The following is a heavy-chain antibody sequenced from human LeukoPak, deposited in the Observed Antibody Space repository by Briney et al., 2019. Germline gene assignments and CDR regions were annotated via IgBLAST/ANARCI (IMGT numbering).Heavy chain of an antibody. CDR2: IYPGDSDT. Sequence: GESLKISCEGSGYSFISYWIGWVRQMLGKGLELMGIIYPGDSDTRYSPSFQGQVIISADKSISTAYLQWSSLKASDTAMYYCARQAKAAAVWFDPWGQGTLVTVSS. V-gene: IGHV5-51*01. D-gene: IGHD6-13*01. J-gene: IGHJ5*02. CDR3: ARQAKAAAVWFDP. CDR1: GYSFISYW.